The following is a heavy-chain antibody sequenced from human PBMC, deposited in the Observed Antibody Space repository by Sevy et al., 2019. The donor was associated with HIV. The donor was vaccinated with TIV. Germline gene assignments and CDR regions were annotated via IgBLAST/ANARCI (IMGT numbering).Heavy chain of an antibody. J-gene: IGHJ4*02. Sequence: GGSLRLSCAASGFTFSSYSMHWVRQAPGKGLEWVAVISYDGSNKYYADSVKGRFTISRDNSKNTLYLQMNSLRAEDTAVYYCAKDHRSGEIVDYWGQGTLVTVSS. V-gene: IGHV3-30*18. D-gene: IGHD3-3*01. CDR3: AKDHRSGEIVDY. CDR2: ISYDGSNK. CDR1: GFTFSSYS.